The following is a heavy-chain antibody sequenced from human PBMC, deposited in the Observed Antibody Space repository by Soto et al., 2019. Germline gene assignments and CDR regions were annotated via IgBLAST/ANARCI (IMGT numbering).Heavy chain of an antibody. CDR1: GGSVSSGSYY. V-gene: IGHV4-61*01. CDR3: ARDAPGYGMDV. Sequence: QVQLQESGPGLVKPSETLSLTCTVSGGSVSSGSYYWSWIRQPPGKGLEWIGYIYYSGSTNYNPSLKSRVTISVDTSKNQFSLKLSSVTAADTAVYYCARDAPGYGMDVWGQGTTVTVSS. J-gene: IGHJ6*02. CDR2: IYYSGST.